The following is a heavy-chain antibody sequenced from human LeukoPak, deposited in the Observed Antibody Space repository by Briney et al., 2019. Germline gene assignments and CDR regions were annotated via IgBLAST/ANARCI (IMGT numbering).Heavy chain of an antibody. CDR1: LDSTTSNF. CDR3: AREILGGFNPGAY. V-gene: IGHV4-4*02. CDR2: IHRSGSP. J-gene: IGHJ4*02. Sequence: SETLSLTCTVSLDSTTSNFWSWVRQPPGKGLGWIGEIHRSGSPNYNPSPQSRVTISIDRSRNQIVLELSSVTAADTAVYYCAREILGGFNPGAYWGQGILVTVSS. D-gene: IGHD1-14*01.